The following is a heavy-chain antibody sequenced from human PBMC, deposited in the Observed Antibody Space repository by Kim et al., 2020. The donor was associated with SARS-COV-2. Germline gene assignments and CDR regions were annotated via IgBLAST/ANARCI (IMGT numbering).Heavy chain of an antibody. CDR1: AFTFSSYW. J-gene: IGHJ6*01. D-gene: IGHD2-2*01. CDR3: ARDAVVPAVRHYYYYGM. CDR2: IKQDGSEK. Sequence: GGSLRLSCAASAFTFSSYWMSWVRQAPGKGLEWVANIKQDGSEKYYVDSVKGRFTISRDNAKNSLYLQMNSLRAEDTAVYYCARDAVVPAVRHYYYYGM. V-gene: IGHV3-7*03.